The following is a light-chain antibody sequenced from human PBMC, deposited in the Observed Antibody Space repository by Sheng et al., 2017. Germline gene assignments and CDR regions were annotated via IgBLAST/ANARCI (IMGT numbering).Light chain of an antibody. J-gene: IGKJ3*01. CDR3: QQYYSYPC. CDR2: ATS. CDR1: QGISNS. V-gene: IGKV1-27*01. Sequence: MTQSPSSLSASVGDRVSISCRASQGISNSLAWYQQKPGNFPKLLIYATSTLQSGVPSRFSGSGSGTDFTLTISCLQSEDFATYYCQQYYSYPCFGPGTKVDIK.